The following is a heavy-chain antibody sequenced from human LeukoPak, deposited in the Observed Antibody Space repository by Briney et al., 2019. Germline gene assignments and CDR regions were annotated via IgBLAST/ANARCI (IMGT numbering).Heavy chain of an antibody. J-gene: IGHJ4*02. CDR3: ARGSPPYWGAGGIDY. CDR1: GGSISSGDYY. D-gene: IGHD1-26*01. V-gene: IGHV4-30-4*01. CDR2: IYYSGST. Sequence: SQTLSLTCTVSGGSISSGDYYWSWIRQPPGKGLEWIGYIYYSGSTYYNPSLKSRVTISVDTSKNQFSLKLSSVTAADTAVYYCARGSPPYWGAGGIDYWGQGTLVTVSS.